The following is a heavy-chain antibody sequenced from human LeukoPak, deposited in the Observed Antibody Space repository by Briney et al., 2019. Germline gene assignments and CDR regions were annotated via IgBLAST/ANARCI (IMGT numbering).Heavy chain of an antibody. D-gene: IGHD6-19*01. V-gene: IGHV4-59*01. J-gene: IGHJ4*02. CDR1: GGSISSYY. Sequence: PSETLSLTCTVSGGSISSYYWSWIRQPPGKGLEWIGYIYYSGSTNYNPSLKSRVTISVDTSKNQFSLKLSSVTAADTAVYYCAREPPPIAVAGRDTPAGFDYWGQGTLVTVSS. CDR2: IYYSGST. CDR3: AREPPPIAVAGRDTPAGFDY.